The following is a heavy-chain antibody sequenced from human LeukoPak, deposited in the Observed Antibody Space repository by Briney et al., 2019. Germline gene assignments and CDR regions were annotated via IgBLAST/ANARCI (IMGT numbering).Heavy chain of an antibody. D-gene: IGHD3-10*01. CDR2: IYYSGST. CDR3: ARAQAVLLWFGELSINWFDP. J-gene: IGHJ5*02. Sequence: SQTLSLTCTVSGGSISSGGYYWSWIRQHPGKGLEWIGYIYYSGSTYYNPSLKSRVTISVDTSKNQFSLKLSSVTAADTAVYYCARAQAVLLWFGELSINWFDPWGQETLVTVSS. V-gene: IGHV4-31*03. CDR1: GGSISSGGYY.